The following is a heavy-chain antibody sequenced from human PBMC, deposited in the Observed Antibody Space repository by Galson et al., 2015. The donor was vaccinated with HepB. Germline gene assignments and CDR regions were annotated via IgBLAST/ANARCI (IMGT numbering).Heavy chain of an antibody. CDR2: IYWDNDR. CDR1: GFSLSNTGVG. Sequence: PALVKPTQTLTLTCTFSGFSLSNTGVGVGWVRQPPGKALEWLALIYWDNDRRSSPFLKSRLTITNGTSKNQVVLTMTNMDPVDTATYFCARALGYYGDYAPLYYGGQGILVTVSS. J-gene: IGHJ4*02. D-gene: IGHD4-17*01. CDR3: ARALGYYGDYAPLYY. V-gene: IGHV2-5*02.